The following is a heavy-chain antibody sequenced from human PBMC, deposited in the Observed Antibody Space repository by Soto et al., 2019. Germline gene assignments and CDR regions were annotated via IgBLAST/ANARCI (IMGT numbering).Heavy chain of an antibody. V-gene: IGHV4-31*03. J-gene: IGHJ5*02. CDR3: ARGVIAVHWFDP. Sequence: QVQLQESGPGLLKPSQTLSLTCNVSGGYSNSGGFYWSWIRQHPGKGLEWIGYIFHSGSTLYIPSLISRVTLSEDTSTNQLSLNLRSVTVADTADYYCARGVIAVHWFDPWCQGALVTVSS. D-gene: IGHD3-22*01. CDR2: IFHSGST. CDR1: GGYSNSGGFY.